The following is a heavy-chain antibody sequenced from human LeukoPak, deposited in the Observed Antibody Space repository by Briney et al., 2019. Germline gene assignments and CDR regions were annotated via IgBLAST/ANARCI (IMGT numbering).Heavy chain of an antibody. Sequence: ASVKVSCKASGYTFTSYGISWVRQAPGQGLELMGWINTNTGNPTYAQGFTGRFVFSLDTSVSTAYLQISNLKAEDTAVYYCARDNNAWHFDYWGQGTLVTVSS. D-gene: IGHD1/OR15-1a*01. CDR1: GYTFTSYG. CDR2: INTNTGNP. V-gene: IGHV7-4-1*02. J-gene: IGHJ4*02. CDR3: ARDNNAWHFDY.